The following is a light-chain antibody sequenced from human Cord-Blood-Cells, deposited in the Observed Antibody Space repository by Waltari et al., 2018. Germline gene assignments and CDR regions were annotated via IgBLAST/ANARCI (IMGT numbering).Light chain of an antibody. CDR2: DAS. J-gene: IGKJ5*01. V-gene: IGKV3-11*01. CDR3: QQRSNWPPT. Sequence: EIVLTQSPAALSLSPGQGATLSCRASQSVSSYLAWYQQKPGQAPRLLIYDASNRATGIPARFSGSGSGTDFTFTISSLEPEDFAVYYCQQRSNWPPTFGQGTRLEIK. CDR1: QSVSSY.